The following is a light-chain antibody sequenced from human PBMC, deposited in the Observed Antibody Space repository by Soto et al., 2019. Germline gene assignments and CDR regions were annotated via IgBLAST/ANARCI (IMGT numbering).Light chain of an antibody. Sequence: EIMMTQSPGTLSASPGEGATLSCTASQRVNLNLAWYQQKPGQPPRLLLYGASTRSTGIPVKFRGSGSGTEFTLTISILQSEDSAVYYCHQYNSWPRGTFGPGTKVEIK. CDR3: HQYNSWPRGT. CDR2: GAS. V-gene: IGKV3-15*01. CDR1: QRVNLN. J-gene: IGKJ3*01.